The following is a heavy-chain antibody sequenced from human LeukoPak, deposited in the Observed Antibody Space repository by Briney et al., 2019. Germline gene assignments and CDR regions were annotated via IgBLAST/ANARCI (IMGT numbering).Heavy chain of an antibody. CDR1: GGTFSSYA. CDR3: ARAPIQRPWLDYFDY. D-gene: IGHD3-9*01. V-gene: IGHV1-69*13. CDR2: IIPIFGTA. Sequence: EASVKVSCKASGGTFSSYAISWVRQAPGQGLEWMGGIIPIFGTANYAQKFQGRVTITADESTSTAYMELSSLRSEDTAVYYCARAPIQRPWLDYFDYWGQGTLVTVSS. J-gene: IGHJ4*02.